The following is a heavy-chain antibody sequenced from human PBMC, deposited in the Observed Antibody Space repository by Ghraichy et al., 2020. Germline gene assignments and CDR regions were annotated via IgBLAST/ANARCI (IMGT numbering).Heavy chain of an antibody. Sequence: GESLNISCKGSGYSFTSYWISWVRQMPGKGLEWMGRIDPSDSYTNYSPSFQGHVTISADKSISTAYLQWSSLKASDTAMYYCARLGGDSGSYYYYGMDVWGQGTTVTVSS. CDR2: IDPSDSYT. CDR1: GYSFTSYW. V-gene: IGHV5-10-1*01. CDR3: ARLGGDSGSYYYYGMDV. D-gene: IGHD1-26*01. J-gene: IGHJ6*02.